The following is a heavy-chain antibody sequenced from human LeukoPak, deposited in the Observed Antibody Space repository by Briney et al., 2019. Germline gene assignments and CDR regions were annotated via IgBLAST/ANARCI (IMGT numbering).Heavy chain of an antibody. CDR1: GFTFNSYA. CDR2: ISGSGGST. D-gene: IGHD6-19*01. Sequence: GGSLRLSCAASGFTFNSYAMRWVRQAPGKGLEWVSAISGSGGSTYYADSVKGRFTISRDNSKNTLYLQMNSLRAEDSAVYYCAKDWFGIAVTGTGAFDIWGHGTMVTVSS. V-gene: IGHV3-23*01. CDR3: AKDWFGIAVTGTGAFDI. J-gene: IGHJ3*02.